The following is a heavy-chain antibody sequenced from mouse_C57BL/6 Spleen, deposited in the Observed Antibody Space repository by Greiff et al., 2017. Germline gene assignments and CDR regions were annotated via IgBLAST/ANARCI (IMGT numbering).Heavy chain of an antibody. CDR2: IDPSDSET. V-gene: IGHV1-52*01. D-gene: IGHD4-1*01. CDR1: GYTFTSYW. Sequence: QVQLQQSGAELVRPGSSVKLSCKASGYTFTSYWMHWVKQRPIQGLEWIGNIDPSDSETHYNQKFKDKATLTVDKSSSTAYMQLSSLTSEDSAVXYCARSWGEAWCAYWGQGTLVTVSA. CDR3: ARSWGEAWCAY. J-gene: IGHJ3*01.